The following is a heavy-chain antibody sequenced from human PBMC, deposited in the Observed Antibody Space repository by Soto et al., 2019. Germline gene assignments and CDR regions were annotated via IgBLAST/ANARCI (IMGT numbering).Heavy chain of an antibody. J-gene: IGHJ6*02. Sequence: LRLSCVTSGFTFSRNTMNWVRQAPGKGLEWVASITSSGSYVYYADSEKGRFSASRDNAKNSLSLQMDSLRPDDTAIYFCVKDEGIEAMDVWGQGTTGTVS. CDR1: GFTFSRNT. V-gene: IGHV3-21*01. CDR2: ITSSGSYV. CDR3: VKDEGIEAMDV. D-gene: IGHD3-3*02.